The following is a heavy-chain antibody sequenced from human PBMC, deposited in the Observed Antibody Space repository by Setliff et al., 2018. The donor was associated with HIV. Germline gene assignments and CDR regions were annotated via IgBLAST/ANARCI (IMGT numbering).Heavy chain of an antibody. CDR1: GGSISSSSYY. J-gene: IGHJ3*02. V-gene: IGHV4-39*01. Sequence: SETLSLTCTVSGGSISSSSYYWSWIRQPPGKGLEWIGEINHSGSTNYNPSLKSRVTISVDTSKNQFSLNLSSVTAADTAVYYCARSVVPATLDAFDIWGQATMVTVSS. D-gene: IGHD2-15*01. CDR2: INHSGST. CDR3: ARSVVPATLDAFDI.